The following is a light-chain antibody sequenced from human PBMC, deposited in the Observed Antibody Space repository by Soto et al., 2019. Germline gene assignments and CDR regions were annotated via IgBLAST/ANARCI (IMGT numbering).Light chain of an antibody. CDR2: DVS. V-gene: IGLV2-11*01. Sequence: QSALTQPRSVSGSPGQSVTISCTGTSSDVGGYNYVSWYQQQPGKATKLMIYDVSKRPSGVPDRFSGSKSGNTASLTISGLQAEDEADYYCCSYAGSYTYVFGPGTKVTVL. CDR1: SSDVGGYNY. J-gene: IGLJ1*01. CDR3: CSYAGSYTYV.